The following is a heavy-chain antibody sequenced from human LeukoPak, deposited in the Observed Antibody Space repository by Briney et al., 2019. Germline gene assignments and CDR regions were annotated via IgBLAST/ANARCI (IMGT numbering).Heavy chain of an antibody. V-gene: IGHV3-23*01. CDR3: ASKGLLLWFGELLFPY. CDR2: ICGSGGST. J-gene: IGHJ4*02. Sequence: GGSLRLSCAASGFTFSRHAISWVRQAPGKGLEWVSAICGSGGSTYYADSVKGRFTISRDNSKNTLYLQMNSLRAEDTAVYYCASKGLLLWFGELLFPYWGQGTLVTVSS. D-gene: IGHD3-10*01. CDR1: GFTFSRHA.